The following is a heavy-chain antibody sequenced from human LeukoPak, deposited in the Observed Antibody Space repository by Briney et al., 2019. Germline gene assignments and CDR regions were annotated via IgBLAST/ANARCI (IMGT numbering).Heavy chain of an antibody. CDR2: ISSNGGST. Sequence: GGSLRLSCAASGFTFSNAWMSWVRQAPGKGLEYVSAISSNGGSTYYANSVKGRFTISRDNSKNTLYLQMGSLRAEDMAVYYCARERLDYGDYAFDYWGQGTLVTVSS. J-gene: IGHJ4*02. V-gene: IGHV3-64*01. CDR3: ARERLDYGDYAFDY. CDR1: GFTFSNAW. D-gene: IGHD4-17*01.